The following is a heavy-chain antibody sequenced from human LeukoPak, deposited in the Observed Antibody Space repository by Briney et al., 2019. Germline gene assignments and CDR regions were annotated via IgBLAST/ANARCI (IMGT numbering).Heavy chain of an antibody. CDR2: SSSGGNTM. Sequence: GGSLRLSCAASGFTFSSYEMNWVRKAPGLGLGRVSSSSSGGNTMDYAASVKGRLSLSRDNAKNSLYLQMNSLRAEDTAVYYCAREGTAMVSFDYCGQGTLVTVSS. CDR1: GFTFSSYE. J-gene: IGHJ4*02. V-gene: IGHV3-48*03. CDR3: AREGTAMVSFDY. D-gene: IGHD5-18*01.